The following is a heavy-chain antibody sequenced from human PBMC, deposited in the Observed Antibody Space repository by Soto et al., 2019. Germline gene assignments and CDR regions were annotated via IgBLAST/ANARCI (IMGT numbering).Heavy chain of an antibody. CDR1: GGPLNGYY. V-gene: IGHV4-34*01. D-gene: IGHD2-21*01. CDR2: INHSGSG. J-gene: IGHJ4*02. CDR3: ARVVRGWHPHYDS. Sequence: SETLSVTCAAYGGPLNGYYWSWIRQPPGKGLEWIGEINHSGSGNYNPSLKSRVTISLDTSKNQFSLKLDSVTAADTAVYYCARVVRGWHPHYDSWGLITLVPVSS.